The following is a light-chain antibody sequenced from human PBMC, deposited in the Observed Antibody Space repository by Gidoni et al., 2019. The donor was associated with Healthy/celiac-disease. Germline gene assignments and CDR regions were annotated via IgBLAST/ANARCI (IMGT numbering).Light chain of an antibody. Sequence: AIQLTQSPSSLSASVGDRVTITCRASQGISSALAWYQQKPGKAPKLLIYDASSLESGVPSRFSGSGSGTDFTLTISSLQPEDFATYYCQQFNSPAFTFGPGTKVDIK. CDR3: QQFNSPAFT. CDR1: QGISSA. CDR2: DAS. J-gene: IGKJ3*01. V-gene: IGKV1-13*02.